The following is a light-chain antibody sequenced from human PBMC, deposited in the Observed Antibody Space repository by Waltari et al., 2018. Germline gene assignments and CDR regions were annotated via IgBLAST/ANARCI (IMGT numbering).Light chain of an antibody. J-gene: IGKJ2*01. V-gene: IGKV1-12*01. CDR3: MQALQTPHT. Sequence: DIQMTQTPSSVSASVGDRVTVTCRASQVISNWLAWYQQKPGKATKLLIYAASILQSGVPSRFSGSGSGTDFTLTISRVEAEDVGIYYCMQALQTPHTFGQGTKLEIK. CDR2: AAS. CDR1: QVISNW.